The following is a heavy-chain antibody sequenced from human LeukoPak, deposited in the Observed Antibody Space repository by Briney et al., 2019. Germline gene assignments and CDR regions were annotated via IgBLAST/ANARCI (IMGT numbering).Heavy chain of an antibody. V-gene: IGHV3-21*01. CDR2: ISSSSSYI. CDR3: ARVQGGFDY. J-gene: IGHJ4*02. CDR1: GFTFSSYE. Sequence: GGSLRLSCAASGFTFSSYEMNWVRQAPGKGLEWVSSISSSSSYIYYADSVKGRFTISRDNAKNSLYLQMNSLRIEDTAVYYCARVQGGFDYWGQGTLVTVSS.